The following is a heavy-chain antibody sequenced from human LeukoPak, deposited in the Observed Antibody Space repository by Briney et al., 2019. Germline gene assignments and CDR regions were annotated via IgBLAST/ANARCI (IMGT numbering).Heavy chain of an antibody. Sequence: GGSLRLSCAVSGLPFDSYGMTWVRQAPGKGLERVSGITGNGVYTYYADSVKGRFTISRDNSKSTLSLQMNSLRAEGTAVYYCAKSYCGGDCGWGPGTLVTVSS. CDR2: ITGNGVYT. V-gene: IGHV3-23*01. J-gene: IGHJ4*02. CDR3: AKSYCGGDCG. D-gene: IGHD2-21*02. CDR1: GLPFDSYG.